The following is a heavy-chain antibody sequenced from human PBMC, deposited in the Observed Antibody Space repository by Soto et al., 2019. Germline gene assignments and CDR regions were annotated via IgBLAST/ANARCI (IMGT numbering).Heavy chain of an antibody. CDR3: ARGSSVVTAIHFDY. V-gene: IGHV4-39*01. Sequence: PSETLSLTCTVSGGSISKSNYFWGWIRQAPGKGLEWIASILYTGTTSYNSSLKSRVAISVDTSKNQFSLKLSSVTAADTAVYYCARGSSVVTAIHFDYWGQGTLVTVSS. D-gene: IGHD2-21*02. CDR2: ILYTGTT. J-gene: IGHJ4*02. CDR1: GGSISKSNYF.